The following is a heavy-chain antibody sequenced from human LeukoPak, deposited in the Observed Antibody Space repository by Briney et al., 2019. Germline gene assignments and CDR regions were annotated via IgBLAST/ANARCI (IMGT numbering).Heavy chain of an antibody. D-gene: IGHD3-10*01. CDR2: ISAGGGVT. J-gene: IGHJ4*02. V-gene: IGHV3-23*01. Sequence: GGSLRLSCAASGFTFNNYAMSWVRQAPGKGLEWVSSISAGGGVTYYADSVKGRFTISRDNSKNTLYLQMNSLRAEDTAVYYCARNLWFGELLMVYWGQGTLVTVSS. CDR1: GFTFNNYA. CDR3: ARNLWFGELLMVY.